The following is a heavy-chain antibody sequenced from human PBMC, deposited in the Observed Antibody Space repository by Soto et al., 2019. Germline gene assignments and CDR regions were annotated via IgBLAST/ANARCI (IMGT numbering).Heavy chain of an antibody. D-gene: IGHD3-3*01. CDR1: GFTFSSYA. CDR2: ISGSGGST. CDR3: ARGFWSGYSHYYYYGMDV. Sequence: GGSLRLSCAASGFTFSSYAMRWVRQAPGKGLEWVSAISGSGGSTYYADSVKGRFTISRDNSKNTLYLQMNSLRAEDTAVYYCARGFWSGYSHYYYYGMDVWGQGTTVTVSS. V-gene: IGHV3-23*01. J-gene: IGHJ6*02.